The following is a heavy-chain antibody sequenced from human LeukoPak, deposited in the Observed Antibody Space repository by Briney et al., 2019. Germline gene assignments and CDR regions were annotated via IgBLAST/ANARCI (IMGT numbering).Heavy chain of an antibody. D-gene: IGHD6-6*01. CDR1: GYTFTSYG. Sequence: ASVKVSCKASGYTFTSYGISWVRQAPGQGLEWMGWISAYNGNTNYVQKLQGRVTMTTDTSTSTAYMELRSLRSDDTAVYYCARDREDPQIAARGGYYFDYWGQGTLVTVSS. J-gene: IGHJ4*02. CDR3: ARDREDPQIAARGGYYFDY. CDR2: ISAYNGNT. V-gene: IGHV1-18*01.